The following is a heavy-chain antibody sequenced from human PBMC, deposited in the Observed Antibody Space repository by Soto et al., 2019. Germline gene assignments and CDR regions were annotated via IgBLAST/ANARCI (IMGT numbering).Heavy chain of an antibody. Sequence: EVQLLESGGGLVQPGGSLRLSCAAYGFSFSSYAVSWLRQAPGKGPEWISSISGSGSTIYYADSVKGRFTISRDNSKNTLYLQMSSLRAEDTAVYYCAKVFYYYDSSGYYYFDYWGQGTLVTVSS. J-gene: IGHJ4*02. CDR1: GFSFSSYA. CDR3: AKVFYYYDSSGYYYFDY. CDR2: ISGSGSTI. V-gene: IGHV3-23*01. D-gene: IGHD3-22*01.